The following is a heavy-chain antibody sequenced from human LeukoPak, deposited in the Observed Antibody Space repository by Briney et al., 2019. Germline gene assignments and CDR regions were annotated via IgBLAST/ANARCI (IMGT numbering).Heavy chain of an antibody. V-gene: IGHV4-38-2*02. D-gene: IGHD6-13*01. Sequence: TPSETLSLTCTVSGYSISSGYYWGWIRQPPGKGLEWLAGIYHSGTIYYNPSLKSRVTISVDTSKNQFSLKLTSVTAADTAVYYCARGLGRQQLVSPFDYWGQGTLVTVSS. CDR2: IYHSGTI. CDR1: GYSISSGYY. CDR3: ARGLGRQQLVSPFDY. J-gene: IGHJ4*02.